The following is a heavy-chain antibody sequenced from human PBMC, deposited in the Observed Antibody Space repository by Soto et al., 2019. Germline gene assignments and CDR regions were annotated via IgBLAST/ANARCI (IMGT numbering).Heavy chain of an antibody. CDR1: GFTFSSYG. D-gene: IGHD2-2*01. CDR3: ARVEGSSTSSADY. Sequence: QVQLVESGGGVVQPGRSLRLSCAASGFTFSSYGMHWVRQAPGKGLEWVAVIWYDGSNKYYADSVKGRFTISRDNSKNTLYLQMNSLRAEDTAVYYCARVEGSSTSSADYWGQGTLVTVSS. CDR2: IWYDGSNK. V-gene: IGHV3-33*01. J-gene: IGHJ4*02.